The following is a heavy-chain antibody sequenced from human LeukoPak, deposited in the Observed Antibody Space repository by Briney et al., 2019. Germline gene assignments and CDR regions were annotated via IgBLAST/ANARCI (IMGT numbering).Heavy chain of an antibody. D-gene: IGHD6-13*01. V-gene: IGHV3-30*04. Sequence: GGSLRLSCAASGFTFTSYAMSWVRQAPGQGLEWVAVISFHGTDSFYADSVKGRFTISRDNSKNTLYLQMSSLRADDTAVYYCAREGGYSSSWTLFDYWGQGTLVTVSS. CDR1: GFTFTSYA. CDR3: AREGGYSSSWTLFDY. CDR2: ISFHGTDS. J-gene: IGHJ4*02.